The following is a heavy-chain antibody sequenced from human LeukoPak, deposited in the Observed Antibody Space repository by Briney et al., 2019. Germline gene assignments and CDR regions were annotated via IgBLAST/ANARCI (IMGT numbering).Heavy chain of an antibody. CDR2: INAGNGNT. J-gene: IGHJ4*02. CDR1: GYTFTSYA. Sequence: ASVKVSCKASGYTFTSYAMHRVRQAPGQRLEWMGWINAGNGNTKYSLKFQGRVTITRDTSASTAYMELSSLRSEDTAVYYCARSKIAVAGIDYWGQGTLVTVSS. CDR3: ARSKIAVAGIDY. V-gene: IGHV1-3*01. D-gene: IGHD6-19*01.